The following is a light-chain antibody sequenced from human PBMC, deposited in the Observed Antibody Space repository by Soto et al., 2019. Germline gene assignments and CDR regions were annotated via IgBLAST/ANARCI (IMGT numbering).Light chain of an antibody. CDR1: PSVSTF. CDR2: DTF. Sequence: EVVLTQSPSTLSMSPGERVTLSCRASPSVSTFVAWYQHKPGQAPRPVIYDTFKRAPAVPDRFSGGGSGTDFSLTISSLEPEDLAVYYCQQRARWPMPFGQGTRLELK. V-gene: IGKV3-11*01. CDR3: QQRARWPMP. J-gene: IGKJ5*01.